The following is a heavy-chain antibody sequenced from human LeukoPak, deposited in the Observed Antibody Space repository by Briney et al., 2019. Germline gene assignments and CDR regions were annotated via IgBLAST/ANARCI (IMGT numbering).Heavy chain of an antibody. CDR3: ARGYYYDSGGYHYHRPFEF. CDR2: VDYSGST. V-gene: IGHV4-59*08. Sequence: SETLSLTCAVSGASISSYYWSWIRQPPGKGLEWIGYVDYSGSTSYNPSLKSRVTISADTSKNQFSLKLSSVTAADTAVYYCARGYYYDSGGYHYHRPFEFWGQGTLVTVSS. CDR1: GASISSYY. D-gene: IGHD3-22*01. J-gene: IGHJ4*02.